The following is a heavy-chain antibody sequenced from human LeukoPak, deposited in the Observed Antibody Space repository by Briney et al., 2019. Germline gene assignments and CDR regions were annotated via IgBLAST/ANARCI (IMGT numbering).Heavy chain of an antibody. CDR1: GYTFTGYY. V-gene: IGHV1-2*02. CDR3: ARAHLVAARPGYYYYGMDV. Sequence: ASAKVSCKASGYTFTGYYMHWVRQAPGQGLEWMGWINPNSGGTNYAQKFQGRVTMTRDTSISTAYMELSRLRSDDTAVYYCARAHLVAARPGYYYYGMDVWGQGTTVTVSS. J-gene: IGHJ6*02. D-gene: IGHD6-6*01. CDR2: INPNSGGT.